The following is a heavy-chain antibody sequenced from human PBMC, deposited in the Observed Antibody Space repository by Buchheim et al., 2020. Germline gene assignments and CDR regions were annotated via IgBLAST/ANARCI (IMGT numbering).Heavy chain of an antibody. V-gene: IGHV3-23*01. D-gene: IGHD1-26*01. CDR1: GFTFNSYG. J-gene: IGHJ6*02. Sequence: EVQLLESGGGLVQAGGSLRLSCSASGFTFNSYGMNWVCQAPGKGLEWVSGIIGSGATTYYTESVKGRFTISRENSKNTLYLQMNSLRAEDTAIYYCAKGAVSGSSSYHGMDVWGQGTT. CDR3: AKGAVSGSSSYHGMDV. CDR2: IIGSGATT.